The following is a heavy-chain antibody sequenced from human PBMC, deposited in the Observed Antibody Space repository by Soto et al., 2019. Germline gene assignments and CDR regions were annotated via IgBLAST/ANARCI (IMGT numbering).Heavy chain of an antibody. V-gene: IGHV3-48*02. CDR2: ISNSGSVI. Sequence: EVQLVESRGNLVQAGGSLRLSCAASGFSFISYSMSWVRQAPGKGLEWVSYISNSGSVIHDADSVKGRFTISRDNAKNSLSLQMNSLRDEDTALYYCVRVYASNTFDLWGQGTVVTVSS. J-gene: IGHJ3*01. CDR3: VRVYASNTFDL. D-gene: IGHD2-2*01. CDR1: GFSFISYS.